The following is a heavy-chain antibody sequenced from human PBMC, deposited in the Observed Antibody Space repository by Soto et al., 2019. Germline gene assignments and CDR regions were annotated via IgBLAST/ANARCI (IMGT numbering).Heavy chain of an antibody. CDR3: VKDDPRYSSSWRGFDN. CDR2: ISGSGGST. J-gene: IGHJ4*02. D-gene: IGHD6-13*01. V-gene: IGHV3-23*01. CDR1: GFTFSSYA. Sequence: GGSLRLSCAASGFTFSSYAMSWVRQAPGKGLEWVSAISGSGGSTYYAASVKGRFTISRDNSKNTLYLQMNSLRAEDTAVYYCVKDDPRYSSSWRGFDNWDQETLLNVSS.